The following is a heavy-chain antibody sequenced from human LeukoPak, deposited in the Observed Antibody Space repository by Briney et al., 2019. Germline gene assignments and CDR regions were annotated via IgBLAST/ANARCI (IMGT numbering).Heavy chain of an antibody. CDR3: ARGYCSGGSCYPKWFDP. CDR1: GFTFSSYS. D-gene: IGHD2-15*01. V-gene: IGHV3-21*01. CDR2: IASSSSYI. J-gene: IGHJ5*02. Sequence: GGSLRLTCAASGFTFSSYSMNWVRQAPGKGLEWVSSIASSSSYIYYADSVKGRFTISRDNAKNSLYLQMNSLRAEDTAVYYCARGYCSGGSCYPKWFDPWGQGTLVTVSS.